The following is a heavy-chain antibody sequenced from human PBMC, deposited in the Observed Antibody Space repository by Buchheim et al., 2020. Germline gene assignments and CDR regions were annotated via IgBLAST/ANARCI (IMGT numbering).Heavy chain of an antibody. D-gene: IGHD3-3*01. V-gene: IGHV3-30-3*01. CDR3: ARVTTIFGVVINVNYGMDV. Sequence: QVQLVESGGGVVQPGRSLRLSCAASGFTFSSYAMHWVRQAPGKGLEWVAVISYDGSNKYYADSVRGRVTISRDNSKNTLYLQMNSLRAEDTAVYYCARVTTIFGVVINVNYGMDVWGQGTT. CDR2: ISYDGSNK. CDR1: GFTFSSYA. J-gene: IGHJ6*02.